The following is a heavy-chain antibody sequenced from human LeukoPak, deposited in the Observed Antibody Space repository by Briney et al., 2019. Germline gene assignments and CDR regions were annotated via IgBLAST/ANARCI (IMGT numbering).Heavy chain of an antibody. V-gene: IGHV3-74*01. CDR3: ARVRCSSTSCYYMDV. J-gene: IGHJ6*03. CDR1: GFTFSSYW. CDR2: INSDGSST. Sequence: GGSLRLSCAASGFTFSSYWMHWVRQVPGKGLVWVSRINSDGSSTSYADSVKGRFTISRDNAKNTLYLQMNSLRAEDTAVYYCARVRCSSTSCYYMDVWGKGTTVTVSS. D-gene: IGHD2-2*01.